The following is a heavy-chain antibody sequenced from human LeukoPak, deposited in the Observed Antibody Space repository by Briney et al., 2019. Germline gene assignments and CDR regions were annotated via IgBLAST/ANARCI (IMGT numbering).Heavy chain of an antibody. V-gene: IGHV3-30*02. Sequence: GGSLRLSCAASGSTFSSYGMHWVRRAPGKGLEWVAFIRYDGSNKYYADSVKGRFTISRDNSKNTLYLQMNSLRAEDTAVYYCAKDKGYDSSGVDYWGQGTLVTVSS. CDR3: AKDKGYDSSGVDY. D-gene: IGHD3-22*01. CDR2: IRYDGSNK. J-gene: IGHJ4*02. CDR1: GSTFSSYG.